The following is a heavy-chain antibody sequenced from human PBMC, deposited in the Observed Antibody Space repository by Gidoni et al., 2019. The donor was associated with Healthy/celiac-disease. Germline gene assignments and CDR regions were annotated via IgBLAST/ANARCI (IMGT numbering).Heavy chain of an antibody. Sequence: QVQLVQSGAELKKPGSLVKVSCKASGGTFSIYTISWVRQAPGQGLEWMGRIIPILGIANYAQKFQGRVTITAGKSTSTAYMELSSLRSEDTAVYYCARILHPGRQAFDIWGQGTMVTVSS. J-gene: IGHJ3*02. CDR2: IIPILGIA. CDR1: GGTFSIYT. CDR3: ARILHPGRQAFDI. D-gene: IGHD3-3*01. V-gene: IGHV1-69*02.